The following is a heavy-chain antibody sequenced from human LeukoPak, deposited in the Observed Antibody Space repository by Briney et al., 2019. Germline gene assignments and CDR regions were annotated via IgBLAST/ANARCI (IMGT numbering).Heavy chain of an antibody. Sequence: SETLSLTCAVYGGSFSGYYWSWIRQPPGKGLEWIGEINHSGSTNYSPSLKSRVTISVDTSKNQFSLKLSSVTAADTAVYYCARDVSTMLAPHAFDIWGQGTMVTVSS. J-gene: IGHJ3*02. D-gene: IGHD3-10*02. V-gene: IGHV4-34*01. CDR2: INHSGST. CDR1: GGSFSGYY. CDR3: ARDVSTMLAPHAFDI.